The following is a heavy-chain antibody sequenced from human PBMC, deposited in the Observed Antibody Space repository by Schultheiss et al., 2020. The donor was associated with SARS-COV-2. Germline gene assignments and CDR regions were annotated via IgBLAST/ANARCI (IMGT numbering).Heavy chain of an antibody. V-gene: IGHV4-59*08. Sequence: SETLSLTCTVSGGSSSDYYWSWIRQPPGKGLEWIGNTHFGGSTNYSPSLKSRLTTSVDTSKNQISLRLYSVTAADTAVYYCARRRSDGNWWLDTWGQGTLVTVSS. CDR1: GGSSSDYY. D-gene: IGHD2-8*02. CDR2: THFGGST. J-gene: IGHJ5*02. CDR3: ARRRSDGNWWLDT.